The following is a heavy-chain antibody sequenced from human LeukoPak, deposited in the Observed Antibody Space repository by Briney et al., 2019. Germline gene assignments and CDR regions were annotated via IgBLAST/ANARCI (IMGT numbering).Heavy chain of an antibody. CDR1: GFTFSSYA. D-gene: IGHD3-3*01. V-gene: IGHV3-30*04. J-gene: IGHJ3*02. CDR2: ISYDGSNK. CDR3: ARGWADFWLAFDI. Sequence: GGSLRLSCAASGFTFSSYAMHWVRQAPGKGLEWVAVISYDGSNKYYADSVRGRFTISRDNSKNTLYLQMNSLRAEDTAVYYCARGWADFWLAFDIWGQGTMVTVSS.